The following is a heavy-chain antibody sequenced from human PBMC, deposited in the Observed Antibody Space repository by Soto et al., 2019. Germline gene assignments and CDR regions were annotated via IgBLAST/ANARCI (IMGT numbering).Heavy chain of an antibody. J-gene: IGHJ4*01. CDR2: ISYDGSNK. CDR3: AKLERPYSSAWLPFVFDY. D-gene: IGHD6-19*01. Sequence: GGSLRLSCATSGFTFGSYGMHWVRQAPGKGLEWVAVISYDGSNKHYADSVKGRITISRDDSKNTLYLQMNSLRVEDTAVYYCAKLERPYSSAWLPFVFDYWGHGA. CDR1: GFTFGSYG. V-gene: IGHV3-30*18.